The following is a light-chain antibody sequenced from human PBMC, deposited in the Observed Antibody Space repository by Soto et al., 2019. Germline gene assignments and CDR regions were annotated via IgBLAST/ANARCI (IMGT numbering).Light chain of an antibody. CDR2: GAS. CDR1: QSINRY. CDR3: QQRSNWPIT. V-gene: IGKV3-15*01. Sequence: EIVMTQSPASLSVSPRETATLSCRASQSINRYLAWYQHKPGQAPRLLIYGASTRATGFPARFSGSGSGTEFTLTISSLQSEDFAVYYCQQRSNWPITFGQGTRLEIK. J-gene: IGKJ5*01.